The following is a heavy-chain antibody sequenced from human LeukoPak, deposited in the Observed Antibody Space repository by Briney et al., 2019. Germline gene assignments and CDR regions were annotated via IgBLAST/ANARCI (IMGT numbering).Heavy chain of an antibody. CDR1: GYTFTTYG. CDR3: ASRYCSGGSCYGLLDY. V-gene: IGHV1-18*01. CDR2: ISAYNGNT. Sequence: ASVKVSCKASGYTFTTYGISWVRQAPGQGLEWMGWISAYNGNTNYAQKLQGRVTMTTDTSTKTAYMELRSLRSDDTAVYYCASRYCSGGSCYGLLDYWGQGTLVIVSS. D-gene: IGHD2-15*01. J-gene: IGHJ4*02.